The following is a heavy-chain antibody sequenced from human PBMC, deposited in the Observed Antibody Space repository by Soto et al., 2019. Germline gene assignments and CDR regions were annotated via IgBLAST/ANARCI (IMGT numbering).Heavy chain of an antibody. V-gene: IGHV3-21*01. CDR2: ISSSSSYI. CDR3: ARGILRYDSRGYYPSF. CDR1: GFTFSSYS. Sequence: PGGSLRLSCAASGFTFSSYSMNWVRQAPGKGLEWVSSISSSSSYIYYADSVKGRFTISRDNAKNSLYLQMNSLRAEDTAVYYCARGILRYDSRGYYPSFWAQRTLVTGSS. J-gene: IGHJ4*02. D-gene: IGHD3-22*01.